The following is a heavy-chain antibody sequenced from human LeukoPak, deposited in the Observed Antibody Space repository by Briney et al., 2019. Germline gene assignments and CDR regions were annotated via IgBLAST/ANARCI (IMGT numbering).Heavy chain of an antibody. CDR2: ISGSGGST. CDR3: AKVLWFGELLSYFDY. Sequence: GGSLRLSCAASGFTFSSYAMSWVRQAPGKGLEWVSAISGSGGSTYYADSVKGRFTISRDNSKNTLYLQMNSLRAEDTAVYYRAKVLWFGELLSYFDYWGQGTLVTVSS. CDR1: GFTFSSYA. J-gene: IGHJ4*02. D-gene: IGHD3-10*01. V-gene: IGHV3-23*01.